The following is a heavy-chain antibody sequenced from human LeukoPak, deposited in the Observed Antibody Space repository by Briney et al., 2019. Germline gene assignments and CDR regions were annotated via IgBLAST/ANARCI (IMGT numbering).Heavy chain of an antibody. Sequence: GASVKVSCKASGGTFSSYAISWVRQAPGQGLEWMGWISGYNGNTNYAQKVQGRVTMTTDTSTSTAYMELRSLRSDDTAVYYCARDGYDFLSGYYRTPLDYWDQGTLVTVSS. CDR2: ISGYNGNT. CDR1: GGTFSSYA. J-gene: IGHJ4*02. V-gene: IGHV1-18*01. D-gene: IGHD3-3*01. CDR3: ARDGYDFLSGYYRTPLDY.